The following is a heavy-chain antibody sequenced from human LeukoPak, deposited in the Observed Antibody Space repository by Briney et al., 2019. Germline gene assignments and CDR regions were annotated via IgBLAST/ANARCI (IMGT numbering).Heavy chain of an antibody. CDR3: AREVQDAFDI. CDR1: EFTFSSYG. V-gene: IGHV3-33*01. Sequence: GGSLRLSCAASEFTFSSYGMHWVRQAPGKGLEWVALIWYDGSNEYYADSVKGRFAISRDDSKNTLYLQMNSLRAEDTAVYYCAREVQDAFDIWGQGTMVIVSS. J-gene: IGHJ3*02. CDR2: IWYDGSNE.